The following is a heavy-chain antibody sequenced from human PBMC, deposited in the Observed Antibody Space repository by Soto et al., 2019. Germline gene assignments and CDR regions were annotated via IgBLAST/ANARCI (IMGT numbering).Heavy chain of an antibody. V-gene: IGHV1-8*01. CDR2: MNPNSGNT. CDR3: ARGVTTVTTDWFDP. CDR1: GYTFTSYD. J-gene: IGHJ5*02. Sequence: QVQLVQSGAEVKKPGASVKVSCKASGYTFTSYDTNWVRQATGQGLEWMGWMNPNSGNTGYAQKFQGRVTMTRNTSISTAYMEVSSLRSEDTAVYYCARGVTTVTTDWFDPWGQGTLVTVSS. D-gene: IGHD4-17*01.